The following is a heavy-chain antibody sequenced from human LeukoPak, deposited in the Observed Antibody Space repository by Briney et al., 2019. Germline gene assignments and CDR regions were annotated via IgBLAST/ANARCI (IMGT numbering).Heavy chain of an antibody. CDR1: GGSISSSSYY. J-gene: IGHJ6*03. Sequence: SETLSLTCTVSGGSISSSSYYWGWIRQPPGKGLEWIGSIYYSGSTYYNPSLKSRVTISVDTSKNQFSLKLSSVTAADTAVYYCARDGYSYGYYYYMDVWGKGTTVTVSS. CDR2: IYYSGST. V-gene: IGHV4-39*07. D-gene: IGHD5-18*01. CDR3: ARDGYSYGYYYYMDV.